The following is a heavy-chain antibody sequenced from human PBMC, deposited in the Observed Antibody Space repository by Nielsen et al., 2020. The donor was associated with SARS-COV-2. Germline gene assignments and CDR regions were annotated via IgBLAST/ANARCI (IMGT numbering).Heavy chain of an antibody. D-gene: IGHD5-12*01. V-gene: IGHV3-30-3*01. Sequence: GESLKISCAASGFTFSSYAMHWVRQAPGKGLEWVAVISYDGSNKYYADSVKGRFTISRDNSKNTLYLQMNSLRAEDTAVYYCARETYCGYDSRTFDYWGQGTLVTVSS. CDR1: GFTFSSYA. CDR2: ISYDGSNK. CDR3: ARETYCGYDSRTFDY. J-gene: IGHJ4*02.